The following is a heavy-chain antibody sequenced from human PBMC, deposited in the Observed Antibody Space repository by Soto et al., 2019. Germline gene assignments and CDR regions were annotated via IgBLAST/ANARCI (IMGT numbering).Heavy chain of an antibody. V-gene: IGHV3-33*01. J-gene: IGHJ4*02. CDR1: GFTFSSVG. CDR3: ARKVGMEFDY. D-gene: IGHD2-21*01. Sequence: QVQLVESGGGVVQPGRSLRLSCAASGFTFSSVGMHWVRQAPGKGLEWVALRWLDGSNKNYADSVKGRFTISRDNSKNALSLQMNSLRAEDTAVDYCARKVGMEFDYWGQGTQVTVSS. CDR2: RWLDGSNK.